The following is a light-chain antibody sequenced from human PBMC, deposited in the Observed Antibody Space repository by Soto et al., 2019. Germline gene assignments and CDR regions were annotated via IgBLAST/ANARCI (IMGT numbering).Light chain of an antibody. Sequence: EIVLTQSPGTLSLSPGERATLSCRASQSISSSYLAWYQQKPGQAPRLLIYGASTRATGIPARFSGSGSGTDFTLTISSLEPEDFAMYYCQQYGSSPFTFGGGTKVDIK. V-gene: IGKV3-20*01. CDR1: QSISSSY. J-gene: IGKJ4*01. CDR2: GAS. CDR3: QQYGSSPFT.